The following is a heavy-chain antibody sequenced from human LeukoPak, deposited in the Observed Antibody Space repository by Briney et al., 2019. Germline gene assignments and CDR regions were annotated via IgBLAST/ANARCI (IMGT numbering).Heavy chain of an antibody. V-gene: IGHV3-48*04. CDR3: ARGYCTSFRCSEYLYYYYMDV. CDR1: GFTFSSYS. J-gene: IGHJ6*03. Sequence: GGSLRLSCAASGFTFSSYSMNWVRQAPGKGLEWVSYISSSSSTIYYADSVKGRFTISRDNAKDSVYLQLNDLRAEDTAVYFCARGYCTSFRCSEYLYYYYMDVWGTGTTVTVSS. D-gene: IGHD2-8*01. CDR2: ISSSSSTI.